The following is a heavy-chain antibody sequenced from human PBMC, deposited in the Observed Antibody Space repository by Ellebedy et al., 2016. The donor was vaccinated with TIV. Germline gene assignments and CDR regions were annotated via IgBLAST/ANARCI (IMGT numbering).Heavy chain of an antibody. V-gene: IGHV4-39*07. CDR1: DGSFSNSDYY. CDR3: ARGVGDC. CDR2: IYYSGGT. J-gene: IGHJ4*02. Sequence: MPSETLSLTCTVSDGSFSNSDYYWVWIRQPPGKGLEWIGRIYYSGGTYYNPSLKSRVTISIDTSKSQFSLKLRSVTAADTAVYYCARGVGDCWGQGTLVTVSS.